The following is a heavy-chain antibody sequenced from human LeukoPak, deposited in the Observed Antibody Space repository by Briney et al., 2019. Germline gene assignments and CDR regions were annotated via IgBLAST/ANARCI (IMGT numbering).Heavy chain of an antibody. CDR2: ISAYNGNT. V-gene: IGHV1-18*01. CDR3: ARVSLYGSGKPTAHRIFDL. CDR1: GYTFTSYG. Sequence: GASVKVSCKGSGYTFTSYGISWVRQAPGQGLEWMGWISAYNGNTNYAQKLQGRVTMTTDTSTSTAYMELRSLRSDDTAVYYCARVSLYGSGKPTAHRIFDLWGRGTLVTVSS. D-gene: IGHD3-10*01. J-gene: IGHJ2*01.